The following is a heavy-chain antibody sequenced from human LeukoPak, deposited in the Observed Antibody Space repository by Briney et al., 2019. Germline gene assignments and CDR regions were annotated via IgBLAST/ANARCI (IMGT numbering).Heavy chain of an antibody. CDR2: INWNGGST. Sequence: GGSLRLSCAASGFTFDDYGMSWVRQAPGKGLEWVSGINWNGGSTGYADSVKGRFTISRDNAKNSLYLQMNSLRAEDTALYYCARERHYYDSSGYRGAYYFDYWGQGTLVTVSS. D-gene: IGHD3-22*01. CDR3: ARERHYYDSSGYRGAYYFDY. V-gene: IGHV3-20*04. CDR1: GFTFDDYG. J-gene: IGHJ4*02.